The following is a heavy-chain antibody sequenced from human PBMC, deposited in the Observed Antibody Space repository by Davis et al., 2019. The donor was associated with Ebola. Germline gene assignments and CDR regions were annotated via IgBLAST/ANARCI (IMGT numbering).Heavy chain of an antibody. Sequence: AASVKVSCKASGYTFTGYYMHWVRQAPGQGLEWMGRINPNSGGTNYAQNFQGRVTMTTDTSTSTVYMELRGLRSDDTAVYYCARDPPVGQWLVHSDYWGQGTLVTVSS. D-gene: IGHD6-19*01. CDR1: GYTFTGYY. J-gene: IGHJ4*02. CDR3: ARDPPVGQWLVHSDY. CDR2: INPNSGGT. V-gene: IGHV1-2*06.